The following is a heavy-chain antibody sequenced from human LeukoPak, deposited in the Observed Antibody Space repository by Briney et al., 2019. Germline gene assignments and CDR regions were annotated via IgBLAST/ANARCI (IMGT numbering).Heavy chain of an antibody. CDR3: ARVIPRVRGPPHQPSGY. Sequence: GGSLRLSCAASGFTFSSYSMNWVRQAPGKGLEWVSYISSSSSTIYYADSVKGRFTISRDNAKNSLYLQMNSLRAEDTAVYYCARVIPRVRGPPHQPSGYWGQGTLVTVSS. J-gene: IGHJ4*02. D-gene: IGHD3-10*01. CDR1: GFTFSSYS. CDR2: ISSSSSTI. V-gene: IGHV3-48*01.